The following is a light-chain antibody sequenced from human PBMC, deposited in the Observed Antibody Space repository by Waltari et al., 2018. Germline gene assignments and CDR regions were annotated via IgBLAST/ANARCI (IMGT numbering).Light chain of an antibody. CDR2: EVT. CDR1: RNDVGFYNA. Sequence: QAAPTQPPSVSGSPDQSVTMSCSGSRNDVGFYNAVSWYQQHPGKAPKLMIFEVTKRPAGVSDRFSGSKSGNTASLTISGLQAEDEADYYCLSYAGSNTWVFGGGTRLTVL. CDR3: LSYAGSNTWV. V-gene: IGLV2-8*01. J-gene: IGLJ3*02.